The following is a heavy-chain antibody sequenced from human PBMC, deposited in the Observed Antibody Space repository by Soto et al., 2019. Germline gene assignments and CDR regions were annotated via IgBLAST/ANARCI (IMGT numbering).Heavy chain of an antibody. Sequence: GGSLRLSCAASGFTFSSYGMHWVRQAPGKGLEWVAVIWYDGSNKYYADSVKGRFTISRDNSKNTLYLQMNSLRAEDTAVYYCARVGSRIFGSHYHYGMDVWGQGTTVTVSS. J-gene: IGHJ6*02. CDR3: ARVGSRIFGSHYHYGMDV. CDR2: IWYDGSNK. V-gene: IGHV3-33*01. CDR1: GFTFSSYG. D-gene: IGHD3-3*01.